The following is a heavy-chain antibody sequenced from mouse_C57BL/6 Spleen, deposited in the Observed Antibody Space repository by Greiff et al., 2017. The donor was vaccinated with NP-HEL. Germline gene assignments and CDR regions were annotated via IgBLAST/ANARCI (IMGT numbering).Heavy chain of an antibody. D-gene: IGHD1-1*01. V-gene: IGHV14-1*01. CDR1: GFNIKDYY. Sequence: VQLQQSGAELVRPGASVKLSCTASGFNIKDYYMHWVKQRPEQGLEWIGRIDPEDGDTEYAPKFRGKATMTADTSSNTAYLQLSSLTSEDTAVYYCTTNYGSSSWFAYWGQGTLVTVSA. CDR2: IDPEDGDT. CDR3: TTNYGSSSWFAY. J-gene: IGHJ3*01.